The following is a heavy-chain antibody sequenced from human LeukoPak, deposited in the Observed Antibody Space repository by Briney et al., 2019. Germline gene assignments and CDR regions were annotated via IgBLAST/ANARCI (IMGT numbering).Heavy chain of an antibody. CDR3: ARGMIATPYYYGMNV. V-gene: IGHV1-18*04. J-gene: IGHJ6*02. Sequence: APLKGSCTASGNTFTAYYIHWGRRAPGQGLEWTGWISAYNGNTHYAQKLQGRVTMTTDTSTSTAYMELRSLRSDDTAVYYCARGMIATPYYYGMNVWGQGTTVTVSS. CDR2: ISAYNGNT. CDR1: GNTFTAYY. D-gene: IGHD3-22*01.